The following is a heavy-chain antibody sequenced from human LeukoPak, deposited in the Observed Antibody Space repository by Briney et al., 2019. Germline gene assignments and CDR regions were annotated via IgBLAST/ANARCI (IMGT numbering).Heavy chain of an antibody. CDR2: FDPEDGET. V-gene: IGHV1-24*01. D-gene: IGHD3-22*01. CDR1: GYTLTELS. J-gene: IGHJ3*02. CDR3: ATHKIYYDSSGYYKPDAFDI. Sequence: ASVTVSCKVSGYTLTELSMHWVRQAPGKGLEWMGGFDPEDGETIYAQKFQGRVTMTEDTSTDTAYMELSSLRSEDTAVYYCATHKIYYDSSGYYKPDAFDIWGQGTMVTVSS.